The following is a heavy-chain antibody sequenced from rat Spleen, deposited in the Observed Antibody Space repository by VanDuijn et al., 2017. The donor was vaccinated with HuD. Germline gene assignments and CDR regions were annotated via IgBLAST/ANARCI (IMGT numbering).Heavy chain of an antibody. CDR2: IKYEDFTP. J-gene: IGHJ2*01. Sequence: EVQLVESGGGLVQPGRSLKLSCAASGFTFSDYNMAWVRQAPKKGLEWVATIKYEDFTPYYRDSVMGRFTISRDNAENTLYLQMNGLRSGDTATYFCTRGGYFRYWGQGVMVTVSS. CDR3: TRGGYFRY. CDR1: GFTFSDYN. D-gene: IGHD2-5*01. V-gene: IGHV5-7*01.